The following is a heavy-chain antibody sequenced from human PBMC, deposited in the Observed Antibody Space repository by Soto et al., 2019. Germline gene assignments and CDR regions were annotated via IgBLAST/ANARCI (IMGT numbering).Heavy chain of an antibody. CDR2: ISGSGGST. D-gene: IGHD3-22*01. V-gene: IGHV3-23*01. CDR3: AKATTYYYDSSLDY. CDR1: GFTFSSYA. J-gene: IGHJ4*02. Sequence: HPGGSLRLSCAASGFTFSSYAMSWVRQAPGKGLEWVSAISGSGGSTYYADSVKGRFTISRDNSKNTLYMQMNSLRAEDTAVYYCAKATTYYYDSSLDYWGQGTLVTVSS.